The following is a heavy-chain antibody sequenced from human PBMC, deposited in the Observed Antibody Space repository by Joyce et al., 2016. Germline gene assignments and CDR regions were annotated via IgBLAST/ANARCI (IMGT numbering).Heavy chain of an antibody. D-gene: IGHD3-10*01. J-gene: IGHJ4*02. CDR3: AGTLLWFGGLSY. CDR2: INHSGGT. CDR1: GGSFSGYY. Sequence: QVQLQQWGAGLLKPSETLSLTCAVYGGSFSGYYWSWIRQPPGKGVEWIGEINHSGGTNYNPSLKSRVTISVDTSKNQFSLKLSSVTAADTAVYYCAGTLLWFGGLSYWGQGTLVTVSS. V-gene: IGHV4-34*01.